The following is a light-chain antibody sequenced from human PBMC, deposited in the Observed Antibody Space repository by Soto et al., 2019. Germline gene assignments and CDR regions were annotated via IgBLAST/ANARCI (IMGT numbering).Light chain of an antibody. J-gene: IGKJ4*01. Sequence: EVVMTQSPATLSVSPGERATLSCRASRGIGSTLAWYQQKPGQTPRLLIYDTSTRATGVPGRFIGSRSGTEFTLTITSLQSEDFALYYCQHYVTWPLAFGGGTRVDNK. CDR1: RGIGST. CDR2: DTS. V-gene: IGKV3-15*01. CDR3: QHYVTWPLA.